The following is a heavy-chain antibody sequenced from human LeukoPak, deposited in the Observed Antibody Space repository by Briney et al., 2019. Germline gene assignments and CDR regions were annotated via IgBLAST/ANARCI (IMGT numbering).Heavy chain of an antibody. Sequence: PAGGSLRLSCAPSGFTFSSYAMSWVRQAPGKGLEWVSGIGASGGSTYYADSVKGRFTISRDNSKNTLYRQMNSLRTEDTAVYYCAKAEGYDILTGLDYWGQETLVTVSS. CDR1: GFTFSSYA. CDR3: AKAEGYDILTGLDY. J-gene: IGHJ4*02. D-gene: IGHD3-9*01. CDR2: IGASGGST. V-gene: IGHV3-23*01.